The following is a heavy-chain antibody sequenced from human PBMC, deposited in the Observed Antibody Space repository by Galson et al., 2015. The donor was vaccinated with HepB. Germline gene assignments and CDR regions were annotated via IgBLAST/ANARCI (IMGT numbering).Heavy chain of an antibody. CDR1: GFTFSSYG. CDR2: IRYDGSNK. J-gene: IGHJ1*01. V-gene: IGHV3-30*02. D-gene: IGHD6-19*01. Sequence: SLRLSCAASGFTFSSYGMHWVRQAPGKGLEWVAFIRYDGSNKYYADSVKGRFTISRDNSKNTLYLQMNSLRAEDTAVYYCAKEPTPVEYLAPHQYFQHWGQGTLVTVSS. CDR3: AKEPTPVEYLAPHQYFQH.